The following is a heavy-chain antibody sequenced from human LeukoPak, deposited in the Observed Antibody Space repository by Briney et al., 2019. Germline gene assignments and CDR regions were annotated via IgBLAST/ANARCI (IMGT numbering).Heavy chain of an antibody. D-gene: IGHD2-2*01. CDR2: IIPIFGTA. CDR3: ARVAYCSSTSCPFDY. Sequence: GASVKVSCKASGGTFSSYAISWVRQAPGQGLEWMGGIIPIFGTANYAQKFQGRVTITTDESTSTAYMELSSLRSEDTAVYYCARVAYCSSTSCPFDYWGQGTLVTVSS. V-gene: IGHV1-69*05. CDR1: GGTFSSYA. J-gene: IGHJ4*02.